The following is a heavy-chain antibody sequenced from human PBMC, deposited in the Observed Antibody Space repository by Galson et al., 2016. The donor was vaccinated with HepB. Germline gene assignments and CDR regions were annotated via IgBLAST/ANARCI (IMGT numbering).Heavy chain of an antibody. J-gene: IGHJ5*02. CDR3: ARARVAGPAGHFDP. V-gene: IGHV3-11*01. CDR1: GLTFSDAY. CDR2: ISNSGSYV. Sequence: SLRLSCAASGLTFSDAYMSWIRQAPGKGLEWVSYISNSGSYVNYGDSVRGRFIISRDNAKNSLYLPTNSLRGDDTAVDDCARARVAGPAGHFDPWGQGILCTVSS. D-gene: IGHD2-15*01.